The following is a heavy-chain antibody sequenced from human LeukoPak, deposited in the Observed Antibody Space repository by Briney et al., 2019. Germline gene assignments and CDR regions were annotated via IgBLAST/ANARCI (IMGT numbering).Heavy chain of an antibody. CDR1: GGSISGYS. CDR3: ARGHLGLSP. D-gene: IGHD3-10*01. V-gene: IGHV4-59*01. Sequence: SETLSLTCTVSGGSISGYSWTWIRQPPGQGLEWIGYFHNSRTTSYNPSLTGRVTISVDTTMDQTPLKQNSVPAADTTVYYCARGHLGLSPWGQGTLVTVSS. CDR2: FHNSRTT. J-gene: IGHJ5*02.